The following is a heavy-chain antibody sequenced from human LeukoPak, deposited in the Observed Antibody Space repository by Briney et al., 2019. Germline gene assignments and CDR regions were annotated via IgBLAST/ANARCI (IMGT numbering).Heavy chain of an antibody. V-gene: IGHV4-34*01. D-gene: IGHD6-13*01. J-gene: IGHJ4*02. CDR2: INHSGST. Sequence: SETLSLTCAVYSGSFSGYSWNWIRQPPGKGLEWIGEINHSGSTNYNPSLKSRVTISVDPSKNQFSLKLSSVTAADTAVYYCARSRIPAPGPTHWGQGTLVTASS. CDR1: SGSFSGYS. CDR3: ARSRIPAPGPTH.